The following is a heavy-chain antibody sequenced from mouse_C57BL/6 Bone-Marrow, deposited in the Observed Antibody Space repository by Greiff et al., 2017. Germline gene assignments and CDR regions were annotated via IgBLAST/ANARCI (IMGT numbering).Heavy chain of an antibody. D-gene: IGHD1-1*01. J-gene: IGHJ4*01. V-gene: IGHV1-64*01. Sequence: QVQLQQPGAELVKPGASVKLSCKASGYTFTSYWMHWVKQRPGQGLEWIGMIHPNSGSTNYNEKFKSKAKLTVDKSASTAYMQLSSLTSEDSAVYYCAREGYGSRYAMDYWGQGTSVTVSS. CDR3: AREGYGSRYAMDY. CDR2: IHPNSGST. CDR1: GYTFTSYW.